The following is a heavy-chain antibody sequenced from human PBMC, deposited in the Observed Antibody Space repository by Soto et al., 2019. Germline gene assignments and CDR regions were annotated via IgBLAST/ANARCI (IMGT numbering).Heavy chain of an antibody. CDR2: ISGNGGST. V-gene: IGHV3-23*01. CDR1: GFTFNTYA. D-gene: IGHD2-8*01. CDR3: GGRPCTYGVCPIPAF. J-gene: IGHJ4*02. Sequence: GGSLRLSCAASGFTFNTYAMSWVRQAPGKGLEWVSAISGNGGSTYHADSVKGRFTISRDNSKNTLYLQMNSLRAEGTALYYCGGRPCTYGVCPIPAFWGRGTLVTVSS.